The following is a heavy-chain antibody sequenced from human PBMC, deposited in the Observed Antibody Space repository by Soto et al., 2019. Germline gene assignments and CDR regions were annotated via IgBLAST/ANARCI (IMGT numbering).Heavy chain of an antibody. CDR2: ISGSGGST. CDR1: GFTFSSYA. Sequence: GGSLRLSCAASGFTFSSYAMSWVRQAPGKGLEWVSAISGSGGSTYYADSVKGRFTISRDNSKNTLYLQMNSLRAEDTAVYYCANEVSVTYYDYIWGSYRTPVSYFDYWGQGTLVTVSS. J-gene: IGHJ4*02. D-gene: IGHD3-16*02. CDR3: ANEVSVTYYDYIWGSYRTPVSYFDY. V-gene: IGHV3-23*01.